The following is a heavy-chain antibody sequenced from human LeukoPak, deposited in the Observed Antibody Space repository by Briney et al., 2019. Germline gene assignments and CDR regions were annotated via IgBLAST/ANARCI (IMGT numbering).Heavy chain of an antibody. D-gene: IGHD3-16*01. CDR1: GGSISSYS. V-gene: IGHV4-4*07. CDR3: AREGGGFDY. Sequence: SETLSLTCTVSGGSISSYSWSWIRQPAGKGLEWIGRIYSSGNTYYNASLRSRATMSVDTSKGQFSLKLSSVTAADTAVYYCAREGGGFDYWGQGTLVTVSS. J-gene: IGHJ4*02. CDR2: IYSSGNT.